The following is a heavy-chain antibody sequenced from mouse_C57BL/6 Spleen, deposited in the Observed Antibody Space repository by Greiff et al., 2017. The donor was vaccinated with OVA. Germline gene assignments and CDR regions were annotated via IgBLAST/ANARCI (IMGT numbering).Heavy chain of an antibody. V-gene: IGHV1-9*01. CDR3: ASPSLWDVEAY. D-gene: IGHD4-1*01. CDR1: GYTFTGYW. J-gene: IGHJ3*01. Sequence: VQLQQSGAELMKPGASVKLSCKATGYTFTGYWIEWVKQRPGHGLEWIGEILPGSGSTNYNEKFKGKATFTADTYSNTAYMQLSSLTTEDSAIYYCASPSLWDVEAYWGQGTLVTVSA. CDR2: ILPGSGST.